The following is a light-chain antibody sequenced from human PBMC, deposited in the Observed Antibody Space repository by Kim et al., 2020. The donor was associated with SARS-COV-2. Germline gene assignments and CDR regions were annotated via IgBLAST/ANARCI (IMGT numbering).Light chain of an antibody. CDR2: EVS. CDR1: SSDIGAYKF. Sequence: QSALTQPPSASGSPGQSVTISCTGTSSDIGAYKFVSWYQQHPGRAPKLIIYEVSERPSGVPDRFSGSKSGNTASLTVSGLQPEDEADYYCNSYAGSDTLIFGGGTQLTVL. J-gene: IGLJ2*01. CDR3: NSYAGSDTLI. V-gene: IGLV2-8*01.